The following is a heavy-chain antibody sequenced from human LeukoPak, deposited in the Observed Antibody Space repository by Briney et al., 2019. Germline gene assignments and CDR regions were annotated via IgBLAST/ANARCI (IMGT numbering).Heavy chain of an antibody. Sequence: SETLSLTCTVSGGSLSHYYWSWIRQSPGKGLEWIGYIYYSGTTNYNPSLKSRVTISVDTSRNQFSLQLRSVTAADTAVYYCAREDPQTTVPEGMDVWGQGTTVIVSS. CDR3: AREDPQTTVPEGMDV. D-gene: IGHD4-17*01. J-gene: IGHJ6*02. V-gene: IGHV4-59*01. CDR2: IYYSGTT. CDR1: GGSLSHYY.